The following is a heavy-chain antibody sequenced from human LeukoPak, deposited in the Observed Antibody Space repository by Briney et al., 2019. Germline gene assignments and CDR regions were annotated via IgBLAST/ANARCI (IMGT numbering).Heavy chain of an antibody. D-gene: IGHD5-18*01. CDR1: GGSFSGYY. J-gene: IGHJ4*02. CDR3: ARRGYSYAFALAQYFDY. Sequence: PSETLSLTCAVYGGSFSGYYWSWIRQPPGKGLEWIGEINHSGSTNYNPSLKSRVTISVDTSKNQFSLKLSSVTAADTAVYYCARRGYSYAFALAQYFDYWGRGTLVTVSS. V-gene: IGHV4-34*01. CDR2: INHSGST.